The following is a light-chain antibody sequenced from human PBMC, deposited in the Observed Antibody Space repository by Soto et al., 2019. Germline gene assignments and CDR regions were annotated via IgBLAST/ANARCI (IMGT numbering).Light chain of an antibody. CDR2: GAS. CDR1: LNVNSY. Sequence: VLIQSPATLSLSPGERSTLSCMASLNVNSYLAWYQQKPCQAPRLLIYGASTRATGIPASFSGSGSGTEFTLTISSLQYEDFAVYYCQQYHNWHPITFGQGTRLEIK. CDR3: QQYHNWHPIT. V-gene: IGKV3-15*01. J-gene: IGKJ5*01.